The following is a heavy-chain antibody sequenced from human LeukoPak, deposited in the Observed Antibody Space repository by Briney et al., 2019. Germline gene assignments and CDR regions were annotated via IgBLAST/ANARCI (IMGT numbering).Heavy chain of an antibody. CDR2: IHSDGSST. CDR1: AFTFSSCG. CDR3: ARSGWPYYFDY. V-gene: IGHV3-74*01. J-gene: IGHJ4*02. Sequence: GGSLRLSCAASAFTFSSCGMHWVRQAPGKGLVWVSRIHSDGSSTSYADSVRGRFTISRDDAKSTLYLQMNSLRAEDTAVYYCARSGWPYYFDYWGQGTLVTVSS. D-gene: IGHD3-22*01.